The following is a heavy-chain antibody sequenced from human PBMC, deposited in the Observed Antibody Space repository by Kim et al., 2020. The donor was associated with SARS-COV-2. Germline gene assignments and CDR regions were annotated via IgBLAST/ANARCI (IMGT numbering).Heavy chain of an antibody. D-gene: IGHD4-17*01. Sequence: QKFPGRVTMTKDTSTSTVYMELSSLRSEDTAVYYCARAPYGDYPGGGFDPWGQGTLVTVSS. CDR3: ARAPYGDYPGGGFDP. J-gene: IGHJ5*02. V-gene: IGHV1-46*01.